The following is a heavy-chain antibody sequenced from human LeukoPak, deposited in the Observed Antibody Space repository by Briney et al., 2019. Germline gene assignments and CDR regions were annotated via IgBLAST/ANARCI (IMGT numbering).Heavy chain of an antibody. D-gene: IGHD2-21*02. Sequence: GGSLRLSCAASGFTFSAYWMHWVRQAPGKGLVWVSRINTDGSSPTYAASVKGRFTISRDSAKNTLYLQMNSLTAEDTAVYYCARGHSSVMTAIPYYFDYWGQGTLVTVSS. CDR1: GFTFSAYW. CDR3: ARGHSSVMTAIPYYFDY. V-gene: IGHV3-74*01. CDR2: INTDGSSP. J-gene: IGHJ4*02.